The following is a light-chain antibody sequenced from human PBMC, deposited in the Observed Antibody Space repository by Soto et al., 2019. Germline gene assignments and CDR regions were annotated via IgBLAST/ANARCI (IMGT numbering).Light chain of an antibody. CDR1: QSVSTN. V-gene: IGKV3D-15*01. J-gene: IGKJ4*01. Sequence: EIVMTQSPGTLSVSPGERATLSCGASQSVSTNLAWYQQKPSQAPRLLIYGASTRATGIPARFSGSGSGTDFTLTISSLQSEDFAVYYCQQYHNWVTFGGGTKVEIK. CDR2: GAS. CDR3: QQYHNWVT.